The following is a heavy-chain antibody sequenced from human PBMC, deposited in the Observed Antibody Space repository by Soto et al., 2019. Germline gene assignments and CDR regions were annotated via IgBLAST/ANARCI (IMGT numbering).Heavy chain of an antibody. CDR1: GFALSSYA. D-gene: IGHD3-10*01. V-gene: IGHV3-21*01. J-gene: IGHJ4*02. Sequence: EVQLVESGGGLVKPGESLRLSCTVSGFALSSYAMTWVRQAPGKGLEWLASISSSSNFIYYGDSVKGRFIISRDNAKNSLYLQMNSLRVEDTAMYFCTTEEFEVDYWGQGTLVTVSS. CDR2: ISSSSNFI. CDR3: TTEEFEVDY.